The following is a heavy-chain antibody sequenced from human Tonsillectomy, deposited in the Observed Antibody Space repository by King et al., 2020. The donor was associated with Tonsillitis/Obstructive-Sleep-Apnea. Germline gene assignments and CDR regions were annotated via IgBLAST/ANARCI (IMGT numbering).Heavy chain of an antibody. J-gene: IGHJ5*02. D-gene: IGHD1-26*01. CDR3: ARGYRGSNRVDH. CDR1: GFTFSSFW. V-gene: IGHV3-74*01. CDR2: INTDGSST. Sequence: VQLVESGGGLVQPGGSLRLSCAASGFTFSSFWMHWVRQAPGEGLVWVSHINTDGSSTTYADSVKGRFTISRANAKNTLYLQMNSLRAEDTAVYYCARGYRGSNRVDHWGQGTLVTVSS.